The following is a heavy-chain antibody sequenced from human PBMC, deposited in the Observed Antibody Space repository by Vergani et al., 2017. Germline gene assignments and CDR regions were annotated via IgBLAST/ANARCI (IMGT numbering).Heavy chain of an antibody. D-gene: IGHD3-22*01. CDR2: ISSSGSTI. Sequence: EVQLVESGGGLVQPGGSLRLSCAASGFTFSSYEMNWVRQAPGKGLEWVSYISSSGSTIYYADSVKGRFTISRDNAKNSLYLQMNSLRAEDTAVYYCARHGVVSAEYYFDYWGQGTMVTVSS. J-gene: IGHJ4*02. CDR1: GFTFSSYE. CDR3: ARHGVVSAEYYFDY. V-gene: IGHV3-48*03.